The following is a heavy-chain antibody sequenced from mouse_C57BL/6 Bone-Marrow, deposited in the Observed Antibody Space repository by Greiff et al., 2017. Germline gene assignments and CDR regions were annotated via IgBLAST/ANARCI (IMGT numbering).Heavy chain of an antibody. Sequence: EVNVVESGGGLVQPGGSLKLSCAASGFTFSDYYMYWVRQTPEKRLEWVAYISNGGGSTYYPDTVKGRFTISRDNAKNTLYLQMSRLKSEDTAMYYSAREGVYYASFAYWGQGTLVTVSA. V-gene: IGHV5-12*01. D-gene: IGHD2-1*01. CDR1: GFTFSDYY. CDR3: AREGVYYASFAY. CDR2: ISNGGGST. J-gene: IGHJ3*01.